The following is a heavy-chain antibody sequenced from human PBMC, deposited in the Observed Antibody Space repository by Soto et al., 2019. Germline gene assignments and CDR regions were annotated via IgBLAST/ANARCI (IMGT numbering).Heavy chain of an antibody. D-gene: IGHD6-19*01. CDR3: TRQHLDVPVASAIDY. J-gene: IGHJ4*02. V-gene: IGHV3-73*01. Sequence: PGGSLRLSCAASGFTFSNAWMNWVRQTSGKGLEWVGRIPSKTNTYATAYAASVKGRFTISRDDSKNTAYLQMDSLKTEDTAVYYCTRQHLDVPVASAIDYWGQGTLVTVSS. CDR2: IPSKTNTYAT. CDR1: GFTFSNAW.